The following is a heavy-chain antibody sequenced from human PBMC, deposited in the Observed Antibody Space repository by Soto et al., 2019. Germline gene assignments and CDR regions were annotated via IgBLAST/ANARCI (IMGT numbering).Heavy chain of an antibody. CDR1: GGSISSYY. D-gene: IGHD3-10*01. V-gene: IGHV4-59*01. CDR2: IYYSGST. J-gene: IGHJ5*01. CDR3: ARIYYGSGRRRSWFDP. Sequence: SETLSLTCTVSGGSISSYYWSWIRQPPGKGLEWIGYIYYSGSTNYNPSLKSRVTISVDTSKNQFSLKLSSVTAADTAVYYCARIYYGSGRRRSWFDPWAQRTLVTVSS.